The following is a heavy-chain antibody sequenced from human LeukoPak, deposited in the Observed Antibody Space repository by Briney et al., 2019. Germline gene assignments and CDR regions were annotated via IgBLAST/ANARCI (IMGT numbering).Heavy chain of an antibody. D-gene: IGHD5-18*01. V-gene: IGHV1-3*01. CDR2: INAGNGNT. CDR1: GSTFTSYA. J-gene: IGHJ4*02. Sequence: ASVKVSCKASGSTFTSYAMHWVRQAPGQRLEWMGWINAGNGNTKYSQKFQGRVTITRDTSASTAYMELSSLRSEDTAVYYCARGALRGYSSFHWGQGTLVTVSS. CDR3: ARGALRGYSSFH.